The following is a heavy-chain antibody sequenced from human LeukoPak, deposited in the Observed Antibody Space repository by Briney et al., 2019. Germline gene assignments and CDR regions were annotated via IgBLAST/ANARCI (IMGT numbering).Heavy chain of an antibody. D-gene: IGHD3-10*01. Sequence: GASVKVSCTASGYTFTSYDINWVRQATGQGLEWMGWMNPNSGNTGYAQKFQGRVTMTRNTSISTAYMELSSLRSEDTAVYYCARGLRHYYGSGSYFWSDAFDIWGQGTMVTVSS. J-gene: IGHJ3*02. V-gene: IGHV1-8*01. CDR3: ARGLRHYYGSGSYFWSDAFDI. CDR1: GYTFTSYD. CDR2: MNPNSGNT.